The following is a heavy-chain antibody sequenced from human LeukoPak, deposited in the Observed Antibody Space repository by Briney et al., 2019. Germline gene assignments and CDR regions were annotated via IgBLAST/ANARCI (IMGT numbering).Heavy chain of an antibody. V-gene: IGHV4-59*12. CDR2: IYYSGST. J-gene: IGHJ4*02. CDR1: DDSISDYY. Sequence: SETLSLTCTVSDDSISDYYWSWIRQPPGKGLEWIGYIYYSGSTNYNPSLKSRVTISVDTSKNQFSLKLTSVTAADTAVYYCARVNYDSDFSGGGYWGQGTLVTVSS. D-gene: IGHD3-22*01. CDR3: ARVNYDSDFSGGGY.